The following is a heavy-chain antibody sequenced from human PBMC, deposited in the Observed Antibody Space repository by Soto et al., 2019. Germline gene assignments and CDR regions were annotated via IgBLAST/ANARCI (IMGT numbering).Heavy chain of an antibody. CDR1: GFTLSGYA. D-gene: IGHD6-6*01. V-gene: IGHV3-64*01. J-gene: IGHJ6*03. CDR3: ARRARPDFYYMDV. CDR2: ISSNGVGT. Sequence: ESGGGLAQPGGSLRLSCAASGFTLSGYAMDWVRQAPGKGLEYVSGISSNGVGTYYANSVQGRFTISRDNSKNTVYLQMGSLRPEDMAVYYRARRARPDFYYMDVWGKGTTVTVSS.